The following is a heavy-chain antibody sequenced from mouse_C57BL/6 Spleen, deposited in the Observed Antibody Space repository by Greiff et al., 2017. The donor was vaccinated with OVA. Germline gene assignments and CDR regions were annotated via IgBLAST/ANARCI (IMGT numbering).Heavy chain of an antibody. CDR3: AIYYGSSQYYFDY. CDR2: IYPGDGDT. D-gene: IGHD1-1*01. V-gene: IGHV1-82*01. J-gene: IGHJ2*01. Sequence: QVQLKESGPELVKPGASVKISCKASGYAFSSSWMNWVKQRPGKGLEWIGRIYPGDGDTNYNGKFKGKATLTADKSSSTAYMQLSSLTSEDSAVYFCAIYYGSSQYYFDYWGQGTTLTVSS. CDR1: GYAFSSSW.